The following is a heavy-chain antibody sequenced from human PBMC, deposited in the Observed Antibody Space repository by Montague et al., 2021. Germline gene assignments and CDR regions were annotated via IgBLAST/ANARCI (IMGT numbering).Heavy chain of an antibody. CDR3: ARGNGAMLF. Sequence: SETLSLTSTVSGGSLGSYYWSWIRQPPGKGPEYAGYIYYSGSTAYNPSLKRRVTISLDTSRNQFSLTLTSVTAADTAVYYCARGNGAMLFWGQGILVTVSS. CDR2: IYYSGST. V-gene: IGHV4-59*13. CDR1: GGSLGSYY. D-gene: IGHD3-10*02. J-gene: IGHJ4*02.